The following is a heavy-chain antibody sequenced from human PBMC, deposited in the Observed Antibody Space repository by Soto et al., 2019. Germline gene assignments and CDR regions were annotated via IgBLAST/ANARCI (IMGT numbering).Heavy chain of an antibody. CDR3: ARRPPLRYCSSTSCYGPPRRYFDY. D-gene: IGHD2-2*01. CDR1: GFTFSSYS. CDR2: ISSSSSTI. Sequence: GGSLRLSCAASGFTFSSYSMNWVRQAPGKGLEWVSYISSSSSTIYYADSVKGRFTISRDNAKNSLYLQMNSLRAEDTAVYYCARRPPLRYCSSTSCYGPPRRYFDYWGQGTLVTVSS. V-gene: IGHV3-48*01. J-gene: IGHJ4*02.